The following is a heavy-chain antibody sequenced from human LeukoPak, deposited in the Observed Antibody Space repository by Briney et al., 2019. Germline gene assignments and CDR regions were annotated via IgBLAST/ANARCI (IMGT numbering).Heavy chain of an antibody. CDR1: GYTFTSYG. V-gene: IGHV1-18*01. CDR3: AREQIRYYYYGMDV. CDR2: ISAYNGNT. Sequence: GASVKVSCKASGYTFTSYGISWVRQAPGQGLEWMGWISAYNGNTNYAQKLQGRVTMTTDTSTSTAYMELRSLRSDDTAVYYCAREQIRYYYYGMDVWGQGTTVTVSS. J-gene: IGHJ6*02.